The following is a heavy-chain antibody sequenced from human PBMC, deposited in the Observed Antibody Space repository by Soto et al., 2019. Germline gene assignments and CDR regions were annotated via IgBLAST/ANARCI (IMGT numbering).Heavy chain of an antibody. D-gene: IGHD1-26*01. J-gene: IGHJ5*02. V-gene: IGHV4-61*01. CDR3: ARVGGTLSNWFDP. Sequence: SETLSLTCTVSGGSVNSASYYWSWIRQPPGKGLEWIGYIYYSGSTNYNPPLKSRVTISVDTSKDQFSLKLSSVTAADTAVYYCARVGGTLSNWFDPWGQGTLVTVSS. CDR1: GGSVNSASYY. CDR2: IYYSGST.